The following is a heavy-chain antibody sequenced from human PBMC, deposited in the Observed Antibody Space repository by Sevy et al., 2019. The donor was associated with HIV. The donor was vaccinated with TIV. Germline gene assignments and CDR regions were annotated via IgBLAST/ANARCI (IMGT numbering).Heavy chain of an antibody. Sequence: GGSLRLSCAASGFTFRSYSMNWVRQAPGKGLEWVSSISTSSSYIYYADSLKGRFTISRDNAKNSLYLQMNSLRVEDTAVYYCARTNDYGVLGAFDIWGHGTMVTLSS. CDR3: ARTNDYGVLGAFDI. CDR2: ISTSSSYI. J-gene: IGHJ3*02. CDR1: GFTFRSYS. V-gene: IGHV3-21*01. D-gene: IGHD4-17*01.